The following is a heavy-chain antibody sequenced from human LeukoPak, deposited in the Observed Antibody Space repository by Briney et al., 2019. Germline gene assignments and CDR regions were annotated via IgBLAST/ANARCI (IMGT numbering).Heavy chain of an antibody. D-gene: IGHD5-24*01. CDR3: SRDRMGTKSFDY. J-gene: IGHJ4*02. V-gene: IGHV3-66*01. Sequence: PGESLRLSCAASGFTVRSNYMSWVRQAPGKGLEWVSVISSGGSTYCADSGKGRFTISRDSSKNTLYLQMKSLRAEDTALYYCSRDRMGTKSFDYWGQGTLVTVSS. CDR2: ISSGGST. CDR1: GFTVRSNY.